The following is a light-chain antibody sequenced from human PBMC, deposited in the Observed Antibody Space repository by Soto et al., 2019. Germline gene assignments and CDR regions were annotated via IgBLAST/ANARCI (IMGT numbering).Light chain of an antibody. V-gene: IGLV2-14*01. J-gene: IGLJ2*01. CDR3: ASYETRGPVV. CDR1: SSDVGGYNY. Sequence: QSVLTQPASASGSPGQSITISCTGTSSDVGGYNYVSWYQQHPGKAPKLMIYDVNNRPSGVSNLFCGSKSGNAAFPTISLLQADEEADYCAASYETRGPVVFGGGIKLTVL. CDR2: DVN.